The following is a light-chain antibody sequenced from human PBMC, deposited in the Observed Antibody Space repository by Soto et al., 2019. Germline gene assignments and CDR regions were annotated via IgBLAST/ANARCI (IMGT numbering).Light chain of an antibody. J-gene: IGKJ1*01. CDR2: GAS. CDR3: QQCDNWPWT. V-gene: IGKV3-15*01. Sequence: EIVMTQSPATLSVSPGERATLSCRASQSVSSNFAWYQQKPGHSPRLLMYGASTRATDIPARFSGSGSGTEVTLTISTLQSEDFAVYYCQQCDNWPWTFGPGTKVEI. CDR1: QSVSSN.